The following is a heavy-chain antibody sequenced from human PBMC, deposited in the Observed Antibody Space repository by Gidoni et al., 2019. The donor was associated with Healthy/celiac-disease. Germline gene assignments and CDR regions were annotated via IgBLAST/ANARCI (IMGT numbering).Heavy chain of an antibody. CDR3: ARGYPPRY. J-gene: IGHJ4*02. CDR1: GGSFSGYY. V-gene: IGHV4-34*01. CDR2: INHSGST. Sequence: QVQLQQWGAGLLKPSETLSLTCAVYGGSFSGYYWSWIRQPPGKGLEWIGEINHSGSTNYNPSLKSRVTISVDTSKNQFSLKLSSVTAADTAVYYCARGYPPRYWGQGTLVTVSS.